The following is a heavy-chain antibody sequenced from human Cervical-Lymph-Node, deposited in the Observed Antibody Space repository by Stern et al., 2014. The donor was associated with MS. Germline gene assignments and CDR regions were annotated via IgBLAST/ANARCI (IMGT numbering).Heavy chain of an antibody. Sequence: VQLVQSGGGLVKPGGSLRLSCAASGFTFSGTWMNWVRQAPGKGLEWVGRIKTTSDGGTTDYAAPVKGRFIISRDDSKNTLYLQVNSLKSEDTGIYYCTTVLSWGQGTLVTVSS. V-gene: IGHV3-15*01. J-gene: IGHJ4*02. CDR2: IKTTSDGGTT. CDR3: TTVLS. CDR1: GFTFSGTW.